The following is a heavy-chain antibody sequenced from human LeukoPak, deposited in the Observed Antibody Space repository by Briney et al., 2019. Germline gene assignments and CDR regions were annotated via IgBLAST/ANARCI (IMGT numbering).Heavy chain of an antibody. Sequence: GGSLRLSCAASGFTFSTYSMNWVRQAPGKGLEWVSYISSGSTSIYYADSVKGRFTISRDNAKNSLYLQMSSLRDEDTAVYYCARALRGVGASYYYGMDVWGQGATVTVSS. CDR3: ARALRGVGASYYYGMDV. J-gene: IGHJ6*02. D-gene: IGHD1-26*01. CDR2: ISSGSTSI. CDR1: GFTFSTYS. V-gene: IGHV3-48*02.